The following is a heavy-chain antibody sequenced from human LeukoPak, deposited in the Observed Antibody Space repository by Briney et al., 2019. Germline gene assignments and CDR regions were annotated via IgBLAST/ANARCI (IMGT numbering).Heavy chain of an antibody. Sequence: PSETLSLTCTVSGGSILSSSYYWGWIRQPPGKGLEWIGSIYYGGSTDYNPPLKSRVIISVDTSKNQFSLKLSSVTAADTAVYYCARGGSYFDSWGQGTLVTVSS. V-gene: IGHV4-39*07. CDR2: IYYGGST. CDR1: GGSILSSSYY. D-gene: IGHD1-26*01. CDR3: ARGGSYFDS. J-gene: IGHJ4*02.